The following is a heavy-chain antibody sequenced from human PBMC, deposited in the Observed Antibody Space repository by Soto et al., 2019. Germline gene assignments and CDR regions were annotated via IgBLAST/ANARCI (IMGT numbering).Heavy chain of an antibody. J-gene: IGHJ4*02. CDR2: IRDSDSGGST. Sequence: EVQLLESGGGLVQPGGSLRLSCAASGFTFSNSAMTWVRQAPAKGLEWVSTIRDSDSGGSTFYADSVKGRFTISRDDSKNPLYLQMSSLRAEDTAMYYCAKVRVGIDVDFDYWGQGALVTVSS. D-gene: IGHD2-21*01. V-gene: IGHV3-23*01. CDR3: AKVRVGIDVDFDY. CDR1: GFTFSNSA.